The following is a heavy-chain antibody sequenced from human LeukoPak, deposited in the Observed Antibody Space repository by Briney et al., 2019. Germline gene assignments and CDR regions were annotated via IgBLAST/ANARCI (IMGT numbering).Heavy chain of an antibody. J-gene: IGHJ3*02. Sequence: GGSLRLSCAASGFTFSSYAMHWVRQAPGKGLEWVAVISYDGSNKYYTDSVKGRFTISRDNSKNTLYLQMNSLRAEDTAVYYCARGKSSGWFRDDAFDIWGQGTMVTVSS. CDR3: ARGKSSGWFRDDAFDI. V-gene: IGHV3-30-3*01. D-gene: IGHD6-19*01. CDR1: GFTFSSYA. CDR2: ISYDGSNK.